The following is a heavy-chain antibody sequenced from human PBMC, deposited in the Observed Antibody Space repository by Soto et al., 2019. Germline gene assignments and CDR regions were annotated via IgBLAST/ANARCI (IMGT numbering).Heavy chain of an antibody. J-gene: IGHJ5*02. Sequence: QVTLKEAGPVLVKPTATLTLTCTVSGISISNARMGVTWIRKPPGKPLQWLEHLFSNDYISYNPSGKNRLTKPKDTSDSQVVLTMTIMDPVDTATYSYAGSLQETGGHPARGFDPCGQGTVVTVSS. D-gene: IGHD2-8*02. CDR3: AGSLQETGGHPARGFDP. V-gene: IGHV2-26*01. CDR2: LFSNDYI. CDR1: GISISNARMG.